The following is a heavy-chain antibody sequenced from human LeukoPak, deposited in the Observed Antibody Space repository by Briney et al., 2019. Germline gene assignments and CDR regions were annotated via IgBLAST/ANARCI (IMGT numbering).Heavy chain of an antibody. V-gene: IGHV4-39*07. CDR1: GGSVSSSSYY. CDR2: IYYSGST. D-gene: IGHD1-26*01. J-gene: IGHJ4*02. CDR3: ARDWGVGATGY. Sequence: SETLSLTCTVSGGSVSSSSYYWGWIRQPPGKGLEWIGSIYYSGSTYYNPSLKSRVTISVDTSKNQFSLKLSSVTAADTAVYYCARDWGVGATGYWGQGTLVTVSS.